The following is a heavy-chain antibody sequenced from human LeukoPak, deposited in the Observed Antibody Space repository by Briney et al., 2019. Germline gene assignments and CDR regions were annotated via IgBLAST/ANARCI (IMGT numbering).Heavy chain of an antibody. V-gene: IGHV1-18*01. CDR2: ISAYNGNT. D-gene: IGHD3-10*01. J-gene: IGHJ4*02. CDR3: ARHSMVRGVINFDY. Sequence: GASVKVSCKASGYNFTSYGISWVRQAPGQGLEWMGWISAYNGNTNYAQKLQGRVTMTTDTSTSTAYMELRSLRSDDTAVYYCARHSMVRGVINFDYWGQGTLVTVSS. CDR1: GYNFTSYG.